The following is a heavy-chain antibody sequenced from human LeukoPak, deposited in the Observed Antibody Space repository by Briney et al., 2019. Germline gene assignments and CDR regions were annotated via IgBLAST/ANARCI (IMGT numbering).Heavy chain of an antibody. J-gene: IGHJ4*02. Sequence: SETLSLTCTVSGGSISSSSYYWGWIRQPPGKGLEWIGSIYYSGSTYYNPSLKSRVTISVDTSKNQFSLKLSSVTAADTAVYYCARQLVARGSYYDSFDYWGQGTLVTVSS. CDR3: ARQLVARGSYYDSFDY. D-gene: IGHD1-26*01. CDR2: IYYSGST. CDR1: GGSISSSSYY. V-gene: IGHV4-39*01.